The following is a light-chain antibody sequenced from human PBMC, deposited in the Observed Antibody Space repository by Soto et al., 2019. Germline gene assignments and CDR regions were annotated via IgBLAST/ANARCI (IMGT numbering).Light chain of an antibody. V-gene: IGLV2-18*02. Sequence: QSALTQPPSVSGSPGQSVTISCTGTSSDVGTYNRVSWYHQSPGTAPKLMIYEVTNRPSGVPDRFSGSKSGNTASLTISGLQAEDEVDYYCSSYTTSNTVIFGGGTKVTVL. CDR2: EVT. J-gene: IGLJ2*01. CDR1: SSDVGTYNR. CDR3: SSYTTSNTVI.